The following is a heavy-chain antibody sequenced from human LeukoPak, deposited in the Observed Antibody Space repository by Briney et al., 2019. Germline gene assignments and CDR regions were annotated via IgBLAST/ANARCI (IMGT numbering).Heavy chain of an antibody. D-gene: IGHD6-19*01. CDR3: ARDPYKQWLVRDYYYGMDV. CDR2: ISSSSSYI. Sequence: PGGSLRLSCAASGFTFSSYSMNWVRQAPGKGLEWVSSISSSSSYIYYADSVKGRFTISRDNAKNSLYLQMNSLRAEDTAVYYCARDPYKQWLVRDYYYGMDVWGQGTTVTVSS. J-gene: IGHJ6*02. CDR1: GFTFSSYS. V-gene: IGHV3-21*01.